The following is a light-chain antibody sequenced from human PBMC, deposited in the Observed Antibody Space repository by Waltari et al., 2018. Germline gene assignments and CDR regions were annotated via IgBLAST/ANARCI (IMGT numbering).Light chain of an antibody. CDR2: DAP. V-gene: IGKV3-20*01. J-gene: IGKJ1*01. CDR3: QKYGTLPAT. Sequence: EIVLTQSPGTLSLSPGERATLSGRASQQVSKYLAWYQQKPGQDPMRLIYDAPTSATGRPDRFRGSGWGTEFSLTISRLEPEDFAVYYCQKYGTLPATFGQGTKVQ. CDR1: QQVSKY.